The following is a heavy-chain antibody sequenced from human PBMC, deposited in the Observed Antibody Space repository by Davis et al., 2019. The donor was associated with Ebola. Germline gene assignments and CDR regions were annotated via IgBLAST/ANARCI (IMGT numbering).Heavy chain of an antibody. CDR2: IDTDGSRI. CDR3: ARVALPVYSHYYMDV. Sequence: GESLKISCTVSGFAISSKPMYWVRQGPGKGLVFVSRIDTDGSRINYADSVKGRFTISRDNAKNSLFLQMNSLRAEDTAVYYCARVALPVYSHYYMDVWGKGTTVTVSS. V-gene: IGHV3-74*01. CDR1: GFAISSKP. J-gene: IGHJ6*03.